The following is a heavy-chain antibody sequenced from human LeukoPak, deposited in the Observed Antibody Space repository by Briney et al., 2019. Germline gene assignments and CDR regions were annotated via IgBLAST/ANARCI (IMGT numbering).Heavy chain of an antibody. CDR1: GFSFSNYC. CDR3: ARGRARNYFHLHLFGP. CDR2: ITSTGCSI. D-gene: IGHD4-11*01. Sequence: GGSLRLSCAASGFSFSNYCMNWIRQAPGKGLEWVSSITSTGCSIYYADSVKGRFTISRANTRNSLYLQMTSLSADDTAMYYCARGRARNYFHLHLFGPWGQGALVTVSS. V-gene: IGHV3-11*01. J-gene: IGHJ4*01.